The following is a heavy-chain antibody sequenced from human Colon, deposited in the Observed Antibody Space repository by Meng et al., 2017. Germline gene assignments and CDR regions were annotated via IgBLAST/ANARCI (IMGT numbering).Heavy chain of an antibody. V-gene: IGHV4-61*03. CDR2: IYYTGNT. J-gene: IGHJ5*02. Sequence: QVPVTQSVPGLGGPSETLYPSCPFSGASVSRDSHYWRWIRQPQGKGLEGIGYIYYTGNTNYNPSLASRVSMSLDTSKNHFSLHLTSVTAADTAIYYCARVNGDFDEAWFDPWGQGTLVTVSS. D-gene: IGHD4-17*01. CDR3: ARVNGDFDEAWFDP. CDR1: GASVSRDSHY.